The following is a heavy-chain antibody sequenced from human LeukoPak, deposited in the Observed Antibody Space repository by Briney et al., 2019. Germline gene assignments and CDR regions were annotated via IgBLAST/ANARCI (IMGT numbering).Heavy chain of an antibody. D-gene: IGHD4-11*01. CDR3: ARDVPLTTDYYMDV. CDR2: ISYDGRTK. J-gene: IGHJ6*03. CDR1: GFIFSDYG. V-gene: IGHV3-30*04. Sequence: GRSLRLSCSASGFIFSDYGMHWVRQAPGKGLEWLAFISYDGRTKNYADSVKGRFTFSRDNSKDTLYLQMNNLRVEDTAVYFCARDVPLTTDYYMDVWGKGSTVTVSS.